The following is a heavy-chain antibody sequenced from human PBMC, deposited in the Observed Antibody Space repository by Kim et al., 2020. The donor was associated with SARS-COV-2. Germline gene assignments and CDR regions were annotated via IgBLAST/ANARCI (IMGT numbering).Heavy chain of an antibody. Sequence: SLKSRVTISVDKSKNQFSLKLSSVTAADTAVYYCASWGIAEADNKGGMDVWGQGTTVTVSS. D-gene: IGHD6-13*01. J-gene: IGHJ6*02. CDR3: ASWGIAEADNKGGMDV. V-gene: IGHV4-4*02.